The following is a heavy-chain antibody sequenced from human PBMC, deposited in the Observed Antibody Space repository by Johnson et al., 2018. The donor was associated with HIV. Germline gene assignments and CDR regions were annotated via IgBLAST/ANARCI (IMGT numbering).Heavy chain of an antibody. CDR3: AREVDGFDI. J-gene: IGHJ3*02. CDR1: GFTVSSNY. Sequence: VQLVESGGGLVKPGGSLRLSCAASGFTVSSNYMSWVRQAPGKGLEWVSFIYSGGTTYYADSVKGRFTISRDNAKNSLYLQMNSLRAEDTAVYYCAREVDGFDIWGQGTMVTVSS. V-gene: IGHV3-66*01. CDR2: IYSGGTT.